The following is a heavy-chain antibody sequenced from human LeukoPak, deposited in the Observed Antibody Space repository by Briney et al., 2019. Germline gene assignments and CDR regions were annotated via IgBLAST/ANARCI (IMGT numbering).Heavy chain of an antibody. Sequence: EGSLRLSCAASGFTFHDYGMSWVRQAPGKGLEWVSGISWNGGSTGYADSVEGRFTISRDNANLYLHMNNLRDEDTALYHCARVHDRSGYYLYYMDVWGKGTTVTISS. CDR2: ISWNGGST. D-gene: IGHD3-22*01. V-gene: IGHV3-20*01. CDR1: GFTFHDYG. J-gene: IGHJ6*03. CDR3: ARVHDRSGYYLYYMDV.